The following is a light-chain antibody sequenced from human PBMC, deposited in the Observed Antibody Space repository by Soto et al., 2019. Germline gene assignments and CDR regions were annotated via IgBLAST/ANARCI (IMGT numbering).Light chain of an antibody. V-gene: IGKV3-20*01. Sequence: EIVLTQSPGTLSLSPGERATLSCRASQSVSSSYLAWYQQKPGQAPRLLIYGASSRATGIPDRFSGSGSGKDFTLTISRLEPEDFAGYYCQQYGSSLWTFGQGTKVEIK. CDR2: GAS. CDR3: QQYGSSLWT. CDR1: QSVSSSY. J-gene: IGKJ1*01.